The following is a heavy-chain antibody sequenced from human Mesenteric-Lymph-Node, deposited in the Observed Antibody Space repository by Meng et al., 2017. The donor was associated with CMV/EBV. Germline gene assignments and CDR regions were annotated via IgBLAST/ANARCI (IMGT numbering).Heavy chain of an antibody. D-gene: IGHD1-26*01. Sequence: GESLKISCAVSGFSVSTNTMSWVRQAPRKGLEWISLIYGGGSPFYADSVKGRFTISRDTSKNTLYLQMNSLRAEDTAVYYCAKTVEVGATPYPDYWGQGTLVTVSS. CDR1: GFSVSTNT. J-gene: IGHJ4*02. V-gene: IGHV3-53*01. CDR3: AKTVEVGATPYPDY. CDR2: IYGGGSP.